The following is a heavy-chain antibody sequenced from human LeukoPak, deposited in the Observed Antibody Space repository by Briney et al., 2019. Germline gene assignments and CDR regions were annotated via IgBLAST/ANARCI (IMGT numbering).Heavy chain of an antibody. D-gene: IGHD5-24*01. Sequence: ASVKVSCKADGYTFTSYFITWVRQAPGQGLEWMGWISTYNGNPNDVQTFLGRVTMTTDKATSTAYMELRSLRSDDTAVFYCARANSYSGMDVWGQGTTVTVSS. J-gene: IGHJ6*02. CDR2: ISTYNGNP. CDR1: GYTFTSYF. V-gene: IGHV1-18*01. CDR3: ARANSYSGMDV.